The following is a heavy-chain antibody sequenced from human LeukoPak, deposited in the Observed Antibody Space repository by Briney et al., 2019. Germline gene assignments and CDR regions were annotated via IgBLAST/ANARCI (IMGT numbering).Heavy chain of an antibody. CDR2: IYSGGST. CDR1: GFTVSSNY. D-gene: IGHD3-22*01. J-gene: IGHJ4*02. V-gene: IGHV3-53*01. CDR3: AKSHPVTMIIMVISYFDF. Sequence: PGGSLRLSCAASGFTVSSNYMSWVRQAPGKGLEWVSVIYSGGSTYYADSVKGRFTISRDNSKNTLYLQMNSLRAEDTAVYYCAKSHPVTMIIMVISYFDFWGQGTLVTVSS.